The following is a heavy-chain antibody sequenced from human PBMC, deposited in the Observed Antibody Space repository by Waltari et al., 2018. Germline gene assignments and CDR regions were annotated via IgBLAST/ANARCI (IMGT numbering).Heavy chain of an antibody. CDR1: GYAISSGPY. CDR2: INHSGDT. Sequence: QVQLQESGPGLVKPSETLSLTCAVSGYAISSGPYWGWMRQPPGKGLEWIGSINHSGDTYYNPSLKSRVTISVDTSKNQFSLNLSSVTAADTAVYYCARVAGPCDYWGQGTLVTVSS. J-gene: IGHJ4*02. V-gene: IGHV4-38-2*01. D-gene: IGHD6-19*01. CDR3: ARVAGPCDY.